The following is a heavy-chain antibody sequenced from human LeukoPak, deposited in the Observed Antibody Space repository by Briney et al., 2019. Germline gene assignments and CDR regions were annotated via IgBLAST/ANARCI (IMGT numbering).Heavy chain of an antibody. CDR3: ARDRERGYSYAFDP. CDR1: GFTFSSYS. V-gene: IGHV3-21*05. CDR2: ISSSSSYI. Sequence: GGSLRLSCAASGFTFSSYSMNWVRQAPGKGLEWVSYISSSSSYIYYADSVKGRFTISRDNAKNSLYLQMNSLRAEDTAVYYCARDRERGYSYAFDPWGQGTLVTVSS. D-gene: IGHD5-18*01. J-gene: IGHJ5*02.